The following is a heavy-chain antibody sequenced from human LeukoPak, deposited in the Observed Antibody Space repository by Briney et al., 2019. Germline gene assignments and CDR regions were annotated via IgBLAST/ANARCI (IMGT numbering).Heavy chain of an antibody. CDR3: ARGKRIAAAGPYWYFDL. D-gene: IGHD6-13*01. CDR2: FYHSGST. CDR1: GYSISTGYY. V-gene: IGHV4-38-2*02. J-gene: IGHJ2*01. Sequence: SSETLSLTCTVSGYSISTGYYWDWIRQPPGKGLEWIGTFYHSGSTNYNPSLKSRVTISVDTSKNQFSLKLSSVTAAGTAVYYCARGKRIAAAGPYWYFDLWGRGTLVTVSS.